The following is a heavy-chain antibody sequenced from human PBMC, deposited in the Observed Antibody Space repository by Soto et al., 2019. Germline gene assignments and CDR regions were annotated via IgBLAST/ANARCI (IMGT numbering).Heavy chain of an antibody. J-gene: IGHJ4*02. V-gene: IGHV5-51*01. CDR2: IYPGDSDT. D-gene: IGHD6-19*01. Sequence: GESLKISCKGSGYSFTSYWIGWVRQMPGKGLEWMGIIYPGDSDTRYSPSSQGQVTISADKSISTAYLQWSSLKASDTAMYYCARPRSSGWTRIWGGGYYFDYWGQGTLVTVSS. CDR1: GYSFTSYW. CDR3: ARPRSSGWTRIWGGGYYFDY.